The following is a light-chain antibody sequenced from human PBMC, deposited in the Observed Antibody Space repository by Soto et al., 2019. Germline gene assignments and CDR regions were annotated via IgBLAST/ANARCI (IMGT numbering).Light chain of an antibody. CDR3: CSYAGSSTLV. CDR1: SSDVGTYNL. V-gene: IGLV2-23*01. Sequence: QSALTQPASVSGSPEQSITISCTGTSSDVGTYNLVSWYQQHPGKAPKLMIYEGNKRPSGVSNRFSGSKSGNTASLTISGLQAEDEADYYCCSYAGSSTLVFGTGTKLTVL. CDR2: EGN. J-gene: IGLJ1*01.